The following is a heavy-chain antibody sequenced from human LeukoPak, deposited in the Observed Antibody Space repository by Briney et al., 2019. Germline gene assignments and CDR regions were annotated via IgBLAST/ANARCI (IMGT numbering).Heavy chain of an antibody. J-gene: IGHJ4*02. V-gene: IGHV3-23*01. CDR1: GFTFSSYA. CDR2: ISGSGGST. D-gene: IGHD2-2*01. CDR3: AKDASVVVPAAISS. Sequence: PGGSLTLSCAASGFTFSSYAMTWVRQAPGRGMEWVSAISGSGGSTYYADSVKGRFTISRDNSKNTLYLQMNSLRAEDTAVYYCAKDASVVVPAAISSWGQGTLVTVSS.